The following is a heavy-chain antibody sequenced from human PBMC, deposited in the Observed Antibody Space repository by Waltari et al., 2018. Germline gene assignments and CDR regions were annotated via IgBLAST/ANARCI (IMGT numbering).Heavy chain of an antibody. CDR1: GFTFSSYW. CDR2: INSDGSST. CDR3: ARGGDFWSGYYTPRWYYYMDV. J-gene: IGHJ6*03. Sequence: EVQLVESGGGLVQPGGSLRLSCAASGFTFSSYWMHWVRQAPGKGLVWVSRINSDGSSTSYADSGKGRFTISRDNAKNTLYLQMNSLRAEDTAVYYCARGGDFWSGYYTPRWYYYMDVWGKGTTVTVSS. V-gene: IGHV3-74*01. D-gene: IGHD3-3*01.